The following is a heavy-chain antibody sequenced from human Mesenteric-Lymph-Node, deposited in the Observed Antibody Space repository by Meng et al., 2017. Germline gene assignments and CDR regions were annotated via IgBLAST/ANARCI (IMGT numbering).Heavy chain of an antibody. J-gene: IGHJ4*02. V-gene: IGHV4-59*12. Sequence: SETLSLTCTVSGGSISSYYWSWIRQPPGKGLEWIGYIYYSGSTNYNPSLKSRVTISVDTSKNQFSLKLSSVTAADTAVYYCARSPADGGNSFWGQGTLVTVSS. CDR3: ARSPADGGNSF. CDR2: IYYSGST. CDR1: GGSISSYY. D-gene: IGHD4-23*01.